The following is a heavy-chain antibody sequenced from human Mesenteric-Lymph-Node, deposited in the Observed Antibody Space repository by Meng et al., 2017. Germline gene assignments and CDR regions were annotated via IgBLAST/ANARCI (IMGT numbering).Heavy chain of an antibody. V-gene: IGHV3-73*01. D-gene: IGHD2-15*01. CDR2: IRSKPNNYAV. J-gene: IGHJ4*02. Sequence: GESLKISCAGSGFTFSDFAVHWVRQASGKGPEWVGRIRSKPNNYAVAYGESVKGRFTISRDDAKNMSYLQMNSLKTEDTAVYYCTRPEDTVAYWGQGTVVTVSS. CDR3: TRPEDTVAY. CDR1: GFTFSDFA.